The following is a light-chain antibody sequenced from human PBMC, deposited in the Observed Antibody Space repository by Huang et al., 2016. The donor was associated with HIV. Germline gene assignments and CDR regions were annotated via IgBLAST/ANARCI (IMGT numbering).Light chain of an antibody. CDR3: QQYHSYLSWT. CDR1: QTIDNK. Sequence: DIVMTQSPATLSGSPGERVTLSCRASQTIDNKLAWYQYKPGQAPRLLLYAASTRVPSIPARFSASGSGTDFTLIINSLQSEDFAVYYCQQYHSYLSWTFGQGTKVEIK. V-gene: IGKV3-15*01. J-gene: IGKJ1*01. CDR2: AAS.